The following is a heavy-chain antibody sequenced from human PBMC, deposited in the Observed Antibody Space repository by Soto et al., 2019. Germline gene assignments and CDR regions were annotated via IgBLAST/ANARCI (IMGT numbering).Heavy chain of an antibody. D-gene: IGHD4-17*01. CDR2: IKQDGSTK. CDR3: ARDSDGDLDY. CDR1: GFTFSNYY. Sequence: GGSLRLSCAASGFTFSNYYMAWVRQAPGKGLEWVANIKQDGSTKNYGDSVKGRLNISRDNTKNSLFLQINSLRVEDTAVYYCARDSDGDLDYWGQGILVTVSS. J-gene: IGHJ4*02. V-gene: IGHV3-7*04.